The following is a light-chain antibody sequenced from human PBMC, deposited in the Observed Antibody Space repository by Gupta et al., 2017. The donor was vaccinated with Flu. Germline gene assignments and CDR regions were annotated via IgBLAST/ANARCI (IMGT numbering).Light chain of an antibody. CDR2: DAS. J-gene: IGKJ1*01. CDR3: QQDDNLPRT. CDR1: QDITNY. V-gene: IGKV1-33*01. Sequence: DIQITQSPSSLSASVGDRVTITCQASQDITNYLNWYQQKPVKAPKLLIYDASNLEIGVPSRFRGSGSGTNFSCTSSSLQPEDIATYYCQQDDNLPRTFGQGTKVEI.